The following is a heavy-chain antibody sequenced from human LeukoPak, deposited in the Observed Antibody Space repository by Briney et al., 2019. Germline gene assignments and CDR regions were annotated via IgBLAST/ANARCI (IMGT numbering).Heavy chain of an antibody. D-gene: IGHD2-15*01. V-gene: IGHV1-2*02. Sequence: GASVKVSCKASGYTFTYYYIHWMRQAPGQGLEWMGWINPNSGGTNYAQKFQGRVTMTRDTSISTAYMELSRLRSDDTAVYYCAREGYFIIDYWGQGTLVTVSS. CDR1: GYTFTYYY. CDR3: AREGYFIIDY. CDR2: INPNSGGT. J-gene: IGHJ4*02.